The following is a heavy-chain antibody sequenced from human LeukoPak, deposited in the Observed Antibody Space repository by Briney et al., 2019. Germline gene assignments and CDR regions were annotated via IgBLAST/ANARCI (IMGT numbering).Heavy chain of an antibody. Sequence: ASVKVSCKDSGYSFDNYGISWVRQAPGQGGEWMGWISAYDGNTHYAQKFQGRVTMTTAISTSTAYMDLRRLRSDAADVYYGARYSCGYRGWLDYWGQGTRVTVSS. J-gene: IGHJ4*02. D-gene: IGHD3-22*01. CDR1: GYSFDNYG. V-gene: IGHV1-18*01. CDR3: ARYSCGYRGWLDY. CDR2: ISAYDGNT.